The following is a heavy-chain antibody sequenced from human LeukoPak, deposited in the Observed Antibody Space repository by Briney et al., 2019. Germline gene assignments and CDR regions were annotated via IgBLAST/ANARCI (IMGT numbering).Heavy chain of an antibody. D-gene: IGHD1-26*01. J-gene: IGHJ3*01. V-gene: IGHV3-30*18. CDR1: GFTFSSYG. CDR2: ISYDGSNK. Sequence: GGSLRLSCAASGFTFSSYGMHWVRQAPGKGLEWVAVISYDGSNKYYADSVKGRFTISRDNAKKSLYLQMNSLRVEDTALYYCAKDRGGSSELGDAFDVWGQGTMVRVSS. CDR3: AKDRGGSSELGDAFDV.